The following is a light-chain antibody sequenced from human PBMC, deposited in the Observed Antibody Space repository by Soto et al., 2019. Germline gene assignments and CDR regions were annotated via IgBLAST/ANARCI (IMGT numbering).Light chain of an antibody. V-gene: IGKV4-1*01. J-gene: IGKJ1*01. CDR1: QSVLYSSNNKNY. CDR3: QQYYDAPQN. CDR2: WAS. Sequence: DIVMTQSPDSLAVSLGERATINCKSSQSVLYSSNNKNYLAWYQQKPGQPPKLLIYWASTRESGLPDRFSGSGSGTDFTLNISSLQAEDVAVYYCQQYYDAPQNFGQGTKVEIK.